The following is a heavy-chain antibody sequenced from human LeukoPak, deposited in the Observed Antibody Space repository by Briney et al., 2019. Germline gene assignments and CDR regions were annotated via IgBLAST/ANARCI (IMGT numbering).Heavy chain of an antibody. CDR1: GYTFTSYA. D-gene: IGHD2-15*01. CDR3: ARGVGYGSGGSCLRDLDY. CDR2: INAGNGNT. J-gene: IGHJ4*02. Sequence: GASVKVSCKASGYTFTSYAMHWVRQAPGQRLEWMGWINAGNGNTKYSQKFQGRVTITRDTSASTAYMELSSLRSEDTAVYYCARGVGYGSGGSCLRDLDYWGQGTLVTASS. V-gene: IGHV1-3*01.